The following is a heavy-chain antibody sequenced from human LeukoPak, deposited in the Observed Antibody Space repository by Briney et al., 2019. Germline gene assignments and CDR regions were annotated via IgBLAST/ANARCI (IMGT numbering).Heavy chain of an antibody. CDR1: GFTFSSYG. Sequence: PGGSLRLSCAASGFTFSSYGMHWVRQAPGKGLERVAFIRYDGSNKYYADSVKGRFTISRDNSKNTLYLQMNSLRAEDTAVYYCATYYDFWSGYYMVDYWGQGTLVTVSS. CDR2: IRYDGSNK. D-gene: IGHD3-3*01. V-gene: IGHV3-30*02. J-gene: IGHJ4*02. CDR3: ATYYDFWSGYYMVDY.